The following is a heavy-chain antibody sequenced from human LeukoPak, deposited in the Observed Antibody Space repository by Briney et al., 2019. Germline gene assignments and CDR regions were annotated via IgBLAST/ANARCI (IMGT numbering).Heavy chain of an antibody. CDR1: GYTFTSYD. D-gene: IGHD6-13*01. V-gene: IGHV1-8*01. Sequence: VASVKVSCKASGYTFTSYDINWVRQATGQGLEWMGWMNPNSGNTGYAQKFQGRVTMTRNTSISTAYMELSSLRSEDTAVYYCARGWYGQLTFDPWGQGPLVTVSS. J-gene: IGHJ5*02. CDR2: MNPNSGNT. CDR3: ARGWYGQLTFDP.